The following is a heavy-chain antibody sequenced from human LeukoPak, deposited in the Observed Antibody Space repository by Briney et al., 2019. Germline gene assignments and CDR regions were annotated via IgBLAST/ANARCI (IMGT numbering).Heavy chain of an antibody. V-gene: IGHV3-30*02. J-gene: IGHJ4*02. CDR1: GFTISDAW. Sequence: QSGGSLRLSCAASGFTISDAWMNWVRQAPGRGLEWVAFIRYDGSNKYYADSVKGRFTISRDNSKNTLYLQMNSLRAEDTAVYYCAKDIDYWGQGTLSPSPQ. CDR2: IRYDGSNK. CDR3: AKDIDY.